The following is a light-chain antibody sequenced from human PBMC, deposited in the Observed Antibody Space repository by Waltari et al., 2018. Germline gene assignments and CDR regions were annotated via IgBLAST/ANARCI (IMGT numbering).Light chain of an antibody. CDR1: QSVSIN. V-gene: IGKV3-15*01. Sequence: EIVMTQSPATLSVSPGERATLSCRASQSVSINLAWYQQKPGQPPRLLIYVASTRATGVPARFSGRGSGTDFTLTISSLQSEDFAVYYCQQYKNWPRGTFGQGTKVEIK. CDR3: QQYKNWPRGT. J-gene: IGKJ1*01. CDR2: VAS.